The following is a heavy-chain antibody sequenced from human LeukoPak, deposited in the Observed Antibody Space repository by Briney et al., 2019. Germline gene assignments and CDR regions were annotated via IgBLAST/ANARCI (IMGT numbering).Heavy chain of an antibody. CDR2: INHSGST. CDR3: ARMRSIPRYYGSGSYYNPVLL. CDR1: GGSFSGYY. J-gene: IGHJ4*02. Sequence: PSETLSLTCAVYGGSFSGYYWSWIRQPPGKGLEWIGEINHSGSTNYNPSLKSRVTISVDTSKNQFSLKLSSVTAADTAVYYCARMRSIPRYYGSGSYYNPVLLWGQGTLVTVSS. D-gene: IGHD3-10*01. V-gene: IGHV4-34*01.